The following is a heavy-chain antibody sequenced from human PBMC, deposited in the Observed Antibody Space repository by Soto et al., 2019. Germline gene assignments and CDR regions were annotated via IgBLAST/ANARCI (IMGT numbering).Heavy chain of an antibody. CDR3: ARGGGYSSGWRDY. J-gene: IGHJ4*01. CDR1: GGSISSYY. D-gene: IGHD6-19*01. Sequence: SETLSLTCTVSGGSISSYYWSWIRQPPGKGLEWIGYIYYSWSTNYNPSLKSRVTISVDTSKNQFSLKLSSVTAADTAVYYCARGGGYSSGWRDYWGHGTLVTVSS. V-gene: IGHV4-59*01. CDR2: IYYSWST.